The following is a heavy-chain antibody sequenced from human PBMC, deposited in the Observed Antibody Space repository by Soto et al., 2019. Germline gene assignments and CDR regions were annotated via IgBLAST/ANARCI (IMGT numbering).Heavy chain of an antibody. V-gene: IGHV4-59*01. CDR2: IYYSGST. CDR3: ARGRQQLVTHDAFDI. Sequence: QVQLPESGPGLVKPSETLSLTCTVSGGSISSYYWSWIRQPPGKGLEWIGYIYYSGSTNYNPSLKSRVTISVDTSKNQFSLKLSSVTAADTAVYYCARGRQQLVTHDAFDIWGQGTMVTVSS. J-gene: IGHJ3*02. D-gene: IGHD6-13*01. CDR1: GGSISSYY.